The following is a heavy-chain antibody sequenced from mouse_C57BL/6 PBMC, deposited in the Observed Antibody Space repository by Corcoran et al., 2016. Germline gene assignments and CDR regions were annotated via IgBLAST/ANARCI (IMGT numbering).Heavy chain of an antibody. D-gene: IGHD3-2*02. CDR3: ARSGSSGYNYYAMDY. CDR2: IYPGSGNT. CDR1: GYTFTDYY. J-gene: IGHJ4*01. Sequence: QVQLKQSGAELVRPGASVKLSCKASGYTFTDYYINWVKQRPGQGLEWIARIYPGSGNTYYNEKFKGKATLTAEKSSSTAYMQLSSLTSEDSAVYFCARSGSSGYNYYAMDYWGQGTSVTVSS. V-gene: IGHV1-76*01.